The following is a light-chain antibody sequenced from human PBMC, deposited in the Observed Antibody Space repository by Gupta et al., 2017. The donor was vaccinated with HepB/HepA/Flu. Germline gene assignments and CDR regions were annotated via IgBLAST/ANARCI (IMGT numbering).Light chain of an antibody. CDR3: AAWDDSLNGPV. CDR2: SNH. V-gene: IGLV1-44*01. J-gene: IGLJ2*01. Sequence: QSVLTQPPSVSGTPGQTVIISCSGGSSNVGSNPVNWYQHLPGAAPKLIIYSNHRRPSGVPDRLSDSKSGASASLAISGLQSEDEAEYVCAAWDDSLNGPVFGGGTKLTVL. CDR1: SSNVGSNP.